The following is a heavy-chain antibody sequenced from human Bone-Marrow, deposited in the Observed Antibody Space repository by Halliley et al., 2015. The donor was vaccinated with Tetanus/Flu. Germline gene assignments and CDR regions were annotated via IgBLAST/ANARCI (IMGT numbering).Heavy chain of an antibody. Sequence: SLRLSCAASGFTFGRYEMNWVRQAPGKGLEWLSYISSSGSIIYYADSVRGRFTISRDNAKNSLNLQMDSLRVEDTAVYYCARDRGGTYYPLYYLDYWGQRALVTVSS. J-gene: IGHJ4*02. V-gene: IGHV3-48*03. CDR1: GFTFGRYE. CDR3: ARDRGGTYYPLYYLDY. D-gene: IGHD1-7*01. CDR2: ISSSGSII.